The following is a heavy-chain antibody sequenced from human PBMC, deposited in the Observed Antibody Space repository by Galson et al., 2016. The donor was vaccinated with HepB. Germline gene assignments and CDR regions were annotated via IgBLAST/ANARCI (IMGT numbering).Heavy chain of an antibody. CDR1: GGSISSSSW. V-gene: IGHV4-4*02. D-gene: IGHD6-13*01. Sequence: SETLSLTCAVSGGSISSSSWWPWVRQPPGEGLEWIGGIFHSGSTNYNPSLKSRLTISVDKSKNQFSLTLTSVTAADTAVYYCARDRGPIVAAGEIDYWGQGTLVTVSS. J-gene: IGHJ4*02. CDR3: ARDRGPIVAAGEIDY. CDR2: IFHSGST.